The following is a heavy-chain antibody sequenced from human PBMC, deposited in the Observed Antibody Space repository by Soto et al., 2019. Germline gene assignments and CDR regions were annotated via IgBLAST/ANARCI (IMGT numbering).Heavy chain of an antibody. D-gene: IGHD6-13*01. CDR2: ISYDGSNK. Sequence: QVQLVESGGGAVQPGRSLRLSCAASGFTFSSHAMHWVRQAPGKGLECVAIISYDGSNKYYGDSVRGRLTISRDNSKNTIYLQMNSLRAEDTAVYYCARDQTGITTTGGGRIDYWGQGTLVIVSS. V-gene: IGHV3-30-3*01. J-gene: IGHJ4*02. CDR3: ARDQTGITTTGGGRIDY. CDR1: GFTFSSHA.